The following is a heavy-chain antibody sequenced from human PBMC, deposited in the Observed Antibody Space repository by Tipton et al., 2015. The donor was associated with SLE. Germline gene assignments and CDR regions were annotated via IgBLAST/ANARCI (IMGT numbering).Heavy chain of an antibody. CDR1: GGSISDSTYY. D-gene: IGHD3-10*01. CDR2: IYSRGNK. Sequence: TLSLTCTVSGGSISDSTYYWGWIRQSPGKGLEWIGSIYSRGNKFYNPTLMSRVTILLGTSKNQFSLKLSSVTAADTAVYYCARDHLPGGYYYYMDVWGKGTTVTVSS. V-gene: IGHV4-39*07. J-gene: IGHJ6*03. CDR3: ARDHLPGGYYYYMDV.